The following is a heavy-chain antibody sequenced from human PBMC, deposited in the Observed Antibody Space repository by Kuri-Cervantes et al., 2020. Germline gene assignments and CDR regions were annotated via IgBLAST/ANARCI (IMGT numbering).Heavy chain of an antibody. CDR2: INHSGST. D-gene: IGHD7-27*01. CDR3: AREPNWGSGY. CDR1: GGSFSGYY. Sequence: GSLRLSCAVYGGSFSGYYWSWIRQPPGKGLEWIGEINHSGSTNYNPSLKSRVTIPVDTSKNQFSLKRSSVTAADTAVYYCAREPNWGSGYWGQGTLVTVSS. J-gene: IGHJ4*02. V-gene: IGHV4-34*01.